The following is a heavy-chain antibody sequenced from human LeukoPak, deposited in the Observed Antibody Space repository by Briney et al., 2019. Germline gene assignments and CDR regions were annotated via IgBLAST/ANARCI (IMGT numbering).Heavy chain of an antibody. Sequence: SETLSLTCTVSGGSISSGGYYWSWIRQHPGKGLEWIGYIYYSGSTYYNPSLKSRVTITVDTSKNQFSLKLSSVTAADTAVYYCARDRGPYSGYDSYYFDYWGQGTLVTVSS. D-gene: IGHD5-12*01. J-gene: IGHJ4*02. V-gene: IGHV4-31*03. CDR3: ARDRGPYSGYDSYYFDY. CDR1: GGSISSGGYY. CDR2: IYYSGST.